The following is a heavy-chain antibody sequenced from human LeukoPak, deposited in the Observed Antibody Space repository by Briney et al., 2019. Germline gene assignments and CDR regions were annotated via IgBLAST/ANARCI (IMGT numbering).Heavy chain of an antibody. V-gene: IGHV3-48*04. CDR3: ARDTTVTFDY. J-gene: IGHJ4*02. CDR1: GFTFSSYS. CDR2: ISSSSGSI. Sequence: PGGSLRLSCAASGFTFSSYSMNWVRQAPGKGLEWVSFISSSSGSIYYADSVKGRITISRDNAKNSLYLQMNSLRAEDTAVYYCARDTTVTFDYWGQGTLVTVSS. D-gene: IGHD4-17*01.